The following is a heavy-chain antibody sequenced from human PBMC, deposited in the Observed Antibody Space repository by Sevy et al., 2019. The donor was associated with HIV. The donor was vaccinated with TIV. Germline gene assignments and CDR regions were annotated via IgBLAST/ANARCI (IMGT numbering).Heavy chain of an antibody. J-gene: IGHJ4*02. V-gene: IGHV3-23*01. CDR2: ISGSGGST. Sequence: GGSLRLSCAASGFTFSSYAMSWVRQAPGKGLEWVSAISGSGGSTNYADSGKGRFNISRDNSKNTLYLQVNSLRAEDTAVYYCAKKGKVITFGGVIVIPAGGYFDYWGQGTLVTVSS. CDR3: AKKGKVITFGGVIVIPAGGYFDY. CDR1: GFTFSSYA. D-gene: IGHD3-16*02.